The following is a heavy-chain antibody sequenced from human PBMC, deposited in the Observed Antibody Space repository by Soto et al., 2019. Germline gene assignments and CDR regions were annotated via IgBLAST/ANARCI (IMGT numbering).Heavy chain of an antibody. CDR1: GFTFSTFS. Sequence: QGQLVESGGGVVPPGRSLRLSCVASGFTFSTFSLHWVRQAPGKGLQWVADISYDGANQYYADFVQGRFTISRDNSKNTLYLQMSSLRDEDTAVYYCARKLSGAVQGWAYGMDVWGRGTTVTVSS. V-gene: IGHV3-30-3*01. D-gene: IGHD1-26*01. CDR2: ISYDGANQ. CDR3: ARKLSGAVQGWAYGMDV. J-gene: IGHJ6*02.